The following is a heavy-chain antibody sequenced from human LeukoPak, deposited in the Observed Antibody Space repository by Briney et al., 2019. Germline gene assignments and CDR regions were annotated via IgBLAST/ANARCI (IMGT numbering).Heavy chain of an antibody. CDR1: GFTFSSYA. Sequence: GALRLSCAASGFTFSSYAVSWVRQAPGKGLEWVSAISGSGGSTYYADSVKGRFTISRDNSKNTLYLQMNSLSAEDTAVYYCAKGDGPTPDAFDIWGQGTMVTVSS. D-gene: IGHD2-8*01. V-gene: IGHV3-23*01. J-gene: IGHJ3*02. CDR3: AKGDGPTPDAFDI. CDR2: ISGSGGST.